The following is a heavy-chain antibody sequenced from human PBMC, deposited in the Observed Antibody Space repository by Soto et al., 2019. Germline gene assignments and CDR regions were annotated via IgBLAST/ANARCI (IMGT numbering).Heavy chain of an antibody. Sequence: QVQLQESCPGLVKPSQTLSLTCTVSGGSISSGGYYWSWIRQHPGTGLEWIGYIYYSGSTYYNPSLKTRVTIAVDTAKNQFSLKLISVTAADTAVYYCARLERSGSNVYYWGQGTLVTVSS. CDR2: IYYSGST. CDR3: ARLERSGSNVYY. V-gene: IGHV4-31*03. D-gene: IGHD5-12*01. J-gene: IGHJ4*02. CDR1: GGSISSGGYY.